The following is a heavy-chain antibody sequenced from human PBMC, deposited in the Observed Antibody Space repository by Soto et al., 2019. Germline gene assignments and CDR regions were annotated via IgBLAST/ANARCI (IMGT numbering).Heavy chain of an antibody. D-gene: IGHD3-10*01. V-gene: IGHV3-30-3*01. CDR3: ARDLPHGFGGYYYYGMDV. CDR1: GFTFSSYA. Sequence: GGSLRLSCAASGFTFSSYAMHWVRQAPGKGLEWVAVISYDGSNKYYADSVKGRFTISRDNSKNTLYLQMNSLRAEDTAVYYCARDLPHGFGGYYYYGMDVWGQGTTVTVSS. CDR2: ISYDGSNK. J-gene: IGHJ6*02.